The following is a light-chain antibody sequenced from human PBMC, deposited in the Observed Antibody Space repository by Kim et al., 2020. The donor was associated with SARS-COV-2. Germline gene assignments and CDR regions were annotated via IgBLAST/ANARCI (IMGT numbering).Light chain of an antibody. CDR2: AAS. CDR1: QGISNS. V-gene: IGKV1-27*01. CDR3: QKYNTSPKT. Sequence: DIQMTHSPSSLSASIGDRVTITCRASQGISNSLAWYQQKTGKAPKLLISAASALQSGVPSRFSGSGSGTDFTLTISSLQSEDVATYYCQKYNTSPKTFGQGTKVDIK. J-gene: IGKJ1*01.